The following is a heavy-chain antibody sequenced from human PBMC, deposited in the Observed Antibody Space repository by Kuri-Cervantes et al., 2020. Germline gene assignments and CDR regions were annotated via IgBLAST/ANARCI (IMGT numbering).Heavy chain of an antibody. CDR3: ASSGYSVTDAFDI. Sequence: GGSLRPSCAASGFTFSSYAMSWVRQAPGKGLEWVSAISGSGGSTYYADSVKGRFTISRDNSKNTLYLQMNSLRAEDTAVNYCASSGYSVTDAFDIWGQGTMVTVSS. CDR2: ISGSGGST. CDR1: GFTFSSYA. J-gene: IGHJ3*02. V-gene: IGHV3-23*01. D-gene: IGHD3-22*01.